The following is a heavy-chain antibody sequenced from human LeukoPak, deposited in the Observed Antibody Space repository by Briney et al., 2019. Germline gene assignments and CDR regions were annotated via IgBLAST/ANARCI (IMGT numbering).Heavy chain of an antibody. D-gene: IGHD6-13*01. CDR2: INPNSGGT. J-gene: IGHJ4*02. V-gene: IGHV1-2*02. Sequence: GAPVKVSCKASGYTFTGYYMHWVRQAPGQGLERMGWINPNSGGTNYAQKFQGRVTMTRDTSISTAYMELSRLRSDDTAVYYCARGQGYSSSEADYWGQGTLVTVSS. CDR1: GYTFTGYY. CDR3: ARGQGYSSSEADY.